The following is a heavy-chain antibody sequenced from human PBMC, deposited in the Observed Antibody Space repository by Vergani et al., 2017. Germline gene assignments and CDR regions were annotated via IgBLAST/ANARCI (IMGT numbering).Heavy chain of an antibody. Sequence: QVQLQQWGAGLLKPSETLSLTCAVYGGSFSGYYWSWIRQPPGKGLEWIGEINHSGSTYYNPSLKSRVTISVDTSKNQFSLKLSSVTAADTAVYYCARSTVTTRYFQHWGQGTLVTVSS. V-gene: IGHV4-34*01. CDR2: INHSGST. J-gene: IGHJ1*01. CDR1: GGSFSGYY. CDR3: ARSTVTTRYFQH. D-gene: IGHD4-17*01.